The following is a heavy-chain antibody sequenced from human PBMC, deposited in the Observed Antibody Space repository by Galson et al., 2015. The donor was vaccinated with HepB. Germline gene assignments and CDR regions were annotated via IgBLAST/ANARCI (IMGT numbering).Heavy chain of an antibody. CDR3: ARHGLGDYYGSGSYYSPFDY. V-gene: IGHV5-51*01. Sequence: QSGAEVKKPGESLKISCKGSGYSFTSYWIGWVRQMPGKGLEWMGIIYPGDSDTRYSPSFQGQVTISADKSISTAYLQWSSLKASDTAMYYCARHGLGDYYGSGSYYSPFDYWGQGTLVTVSS. CDR1: GYSFTSYW. D-gene: IGHD3-10*01. CDR2: IYPGDSDT. J-gene: IGHJ4*02.